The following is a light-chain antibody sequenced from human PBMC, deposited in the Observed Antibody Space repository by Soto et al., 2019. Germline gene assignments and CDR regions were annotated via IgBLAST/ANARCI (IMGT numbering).Light chain of an antibody. CDR1: TSNIGENT. CDR3: AAWDGSLSGHV. Sequence: QSVLTQPPSVSVTLGQGVTISCSGSTSNIGENTVGWFQQLPGTAPKVLIYVNDKRPSGVPDRFSGSKSGTSAYLAISGLQSEDEADYYCAAWDGSLSGHVFGAGTKVTVL. J-gene: IGLJ1*01. V-gene: IGLV1-44*01. CDR2: VND.